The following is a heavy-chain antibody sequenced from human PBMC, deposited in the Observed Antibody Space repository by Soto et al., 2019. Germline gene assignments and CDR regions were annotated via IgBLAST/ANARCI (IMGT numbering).Heavy chain of an antibody. CDR3: ARAGISIVGASTFYYGMDV. V-gene: IGHV3-33*01. CDR2: IWYDGSQQ. J-gene: IGHJ6*02. CDR1: GFTFSSCA. Sequence: LRLSCAASGFTFSSCAMHWVRQAPGKGLERLAVIWYDGSQQYYGDSLKGRFTISRDNSKNTLYLQMNSLRAEDTATYYCARAGISIVGASTFYYGMDVWGQGTTVTVSS. D-gene: IGHD1-26*01.